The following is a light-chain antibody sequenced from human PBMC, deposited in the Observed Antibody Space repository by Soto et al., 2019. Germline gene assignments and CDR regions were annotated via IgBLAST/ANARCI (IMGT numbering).Light chain of an antibody. CDR2: KAS. CDR3: QHYNSYSEA. V-gene: IGKV1-5*03. J-gene: IGKJ1*01. Sequence: GDRVTITCRASQSISSRLAWFQQKPERAPKLLIYKASTLKSGVPSRFSGSGSGTGFTLTISSLQPDDFATYYCQHYNSYSEACGQGTKGDIK. CDR1: QSISSR.